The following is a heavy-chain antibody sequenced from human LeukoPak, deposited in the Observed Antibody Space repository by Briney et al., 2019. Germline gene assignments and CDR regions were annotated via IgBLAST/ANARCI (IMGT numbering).Heavy chain of an antibody. V-gene: IGHV3-64*01. D-gene: IGHD1-26*01. J-gene: IGHJ4*02. Sequence: GGSLRLSCAASGFTFSSYTMHWVRQAPGKGLEYVSSIGSNGGSTYYANSVKGRFTISRDNSKNTLYLQMGSLRAEDMAVYYCTRRAELGATRYEGSDYWGQGTLVTVSS. CDR1: GFTFSSYT. CDR3: TRRAELGATRYEGSDY. CDR2: IGSNGGST.